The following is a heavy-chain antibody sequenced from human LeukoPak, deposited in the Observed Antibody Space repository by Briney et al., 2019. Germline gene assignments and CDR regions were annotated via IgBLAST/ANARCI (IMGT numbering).Heavy chain of an antibody. V-gene: IGHV3-23*01. Sequence: GASLRLSCAASGFTFSSYAMSWVRQAPGKGLEWVSAISGSGGSTYYADSVKGRFTISRDNSKNTLYLQMNSLRAEDTAVYYCAKKLPGLEWLYHYYGMDVWGQGTTVTVS. D-gene: IGHD3-3*01. CDR3: AKKLPGLEWLYHYYGMDV. CDR2: ISGSGGST. J-gene: IGHJ6*02. CDR1: GFTFSSYA.